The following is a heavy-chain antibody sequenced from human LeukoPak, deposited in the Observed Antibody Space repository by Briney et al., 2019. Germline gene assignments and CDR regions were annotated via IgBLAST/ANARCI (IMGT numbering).Heavy chain of an antibody. CDR1: AFTVSVNF. Sequence: GGSLRLSCAASAFTVSVNFISWVRQAPGKGLEWVSVIYSDGSTFYADSVKGRFTISRDNSKNTLFLQMNSLSAEDTAVYYCARIQRRDGPPTWGQGTLVTVSS. CDR3: ARIQRRDGPPT. V-gene: IGHV3-66*01. D-gene: IGHD5-24*01. CDR2: IYSDGST. J-gene: IGHJ5*02.